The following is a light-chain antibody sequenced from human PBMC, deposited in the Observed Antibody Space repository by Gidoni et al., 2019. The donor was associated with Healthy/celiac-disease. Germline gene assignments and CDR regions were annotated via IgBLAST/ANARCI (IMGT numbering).Light chain of an antibody. J-gene: IGKJ1*01. Sequence: DINMAQAPSSLSVSVGDRVTITCRASQSISSYLNWYQQKPGQAPKLLIYAASSLQSGIPSRFSGSGSGTDFTLTISSLQPEDFATYYCQQSYSTPRTFGQGTKVEIK. CDR2: AAS. V-gene: IGKV1-39*01. CDR1: QSISSY. CDR3: QQSYSTPRT.